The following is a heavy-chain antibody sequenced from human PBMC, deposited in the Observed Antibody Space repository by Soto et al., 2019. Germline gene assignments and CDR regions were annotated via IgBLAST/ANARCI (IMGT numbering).Heavy chain of an antibody. CDR3: ARSRKFNFWSSDY. CDR2: ISSSTTTM. J-gene: IGHJ4*02. D-gene: IGHD3-3*01. Sequence: LVESGGGLVKPGGSLRLSCAASGFTFSDHFMSWVRQAPGKGLEWISYISSSTTTMYYADSVKGRFTISRDNAKNSLYLQMNSLRAEDTAVYYCARSRKFNFWSSDYWGQGTLVTVSS. CDR1: GFTFSDHF. V-gene: IGHV3-11*01.